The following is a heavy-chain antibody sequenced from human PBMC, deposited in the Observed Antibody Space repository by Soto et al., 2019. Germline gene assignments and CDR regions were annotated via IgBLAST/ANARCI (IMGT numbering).Heavy chain of an antibody. Sequence: PSETLSLTCAVYGGSFSGYYWSWIRQPPGKGLEWIGEINHSGSTNYNPSLKSRVTISVDTSKNQFSLKLSSVTAADTAVYYCARGQDSSSWLPDYYYYGMDVWGQGTTVTVS. CDR3: ARGQDSSSWLPDYYYYGMDV. CDR1: GGSFSGYY. D-gene: IGHD6-13*01. V-gene: IGHV4-34*01. CDR2: INHSGST. J-gene: IGHJ6*02.